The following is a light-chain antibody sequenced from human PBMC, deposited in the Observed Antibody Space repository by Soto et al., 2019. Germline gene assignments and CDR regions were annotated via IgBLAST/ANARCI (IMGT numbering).Light chain of an antibody. J-gene: IGLJ2*01. CDR2: RND. CDR3: ATWDEPLSCPV. Sequence: QSVLTQPPSASETPGQRVTISCSGSTSNIGNNYVYWYQQLPGAAPRLLIYRNDKRPTGVPDRFSGSKAGTSASLAISGLRSEDEAYYHRATWDEPLSCPVFGGGTKVTVL. CDR1: TSNIGNNY. V-gene: IGLV1-47*01.